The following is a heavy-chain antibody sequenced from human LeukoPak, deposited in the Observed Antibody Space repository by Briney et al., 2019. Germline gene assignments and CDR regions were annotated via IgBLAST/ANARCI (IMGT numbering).Heavy chain of an antibody. CDR2: ISAYNGNT. Sequence: ASVKVSCKAAGYTFTSYGISWVRQAPRQGLEWMGWISAYNGNTDYAQKLQGRVTMTTDTSTSTAYMELRSLRSDDPAVYYCARGAYRYDFLFDHWGQGTLVTASS. V-gene: IGHV1-18*01. J-gene: IGHJ4*02. CDR1: GYTFTSYG. D-gene: IGHD5-18*01. CDR3: ARGAYRYDFLFDH.